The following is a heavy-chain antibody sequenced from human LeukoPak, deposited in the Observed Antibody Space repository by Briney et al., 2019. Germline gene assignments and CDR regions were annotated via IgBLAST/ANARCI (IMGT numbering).Heavy chain of an antibody. CDR1: GFTFSDYD. CDR2: ITSSGATI. J-gene: IGHJ6*03. V-gene: IGHV3-48*03. CDR3: ARELRKIELYYYYYIDV. Sequence: GGSLRLSCAASGFTFSDYDMTWVRQAPGKGLEWVSYITSSGATIYYADSVKGRFTISRDNAKNSLYLQMNSLRAEDTAVYYCARELRKIELYYYYYIDVWGKGTTVTVSS. D-gene: IGHD1-7*01.